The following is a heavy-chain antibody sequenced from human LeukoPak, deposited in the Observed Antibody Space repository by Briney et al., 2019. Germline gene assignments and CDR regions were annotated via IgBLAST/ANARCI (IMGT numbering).Heavy chain of an antibody. D-gene: IGHD5-18*01. CDR1: GFTFSSYG. V-gene: IGHV3-30*02. CDR2: IRYDGSNK. CDR3: AKDCQLWSALMTTGCY. Sequence: PGGSLRLSCAASGFTFSSYGMHWVRQAPGKGLEWVAFIRYDGSNKYYAGSVKGRFTISRDNSKNTLYLQMNSLRAEDTAVYYCAKDCQLWSALMTTGCYWGQGTLVTVSS. J-gene: IGHJ4*02.